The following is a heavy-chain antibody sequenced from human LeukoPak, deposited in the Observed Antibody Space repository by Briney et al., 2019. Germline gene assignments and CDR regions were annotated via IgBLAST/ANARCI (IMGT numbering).Heavy chain of an antibody. CDR2: ISSSSTYI. D-gene: IGHD5-12*01. J-gene: IGHJ4*02. CDR3: ARSFSAYDPDY. Sequence: GGSLRLSCAASGFTFSSYAMNWVRQASGKGLEWVSSISSSSTYIYYTDSVKGRFTISRDNAKNSVHLQMNSLRVEDTAVYYCARSFSAYDPDYWGQGTLVTVSS. CDR1: GFTFSSYA. V-gene: IGHV3-21*01.